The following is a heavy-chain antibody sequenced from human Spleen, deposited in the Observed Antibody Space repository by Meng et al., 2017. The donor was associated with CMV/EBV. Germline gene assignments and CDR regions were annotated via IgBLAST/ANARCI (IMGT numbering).Heavy chain of an antibody. J-gene: IGHJ4*02. Sequence: GPATPADTLSLTFSVACGSISSYYGSWNRQPAGKGLEWIGRMYSSESTNYNPSLKSRVTMSVDTSKNQFSLKLSSVTAADTAVYYCARSLGGNYDSSGYYYALAYWGQGTLVTVSS. CDR2: MYSSEST. CDR1: CGSISSYY. V-gene: IGHV4-4*07. CDR3: ARSLGGNYDSSGYYYALAY. D-gene: IGHD3-22*01.